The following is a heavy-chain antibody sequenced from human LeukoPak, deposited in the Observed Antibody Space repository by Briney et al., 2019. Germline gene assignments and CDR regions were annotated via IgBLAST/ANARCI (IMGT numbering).Heavy chain of an antibody. CDR2: IKQDGSEK. CDR1: GFTFSNYW. V-gene: IGHV3-7*04. J-gene: IGHJ4*02. D-gene: IGHD1-1*01. CDR3: ARGVRSFDY. Sequence: GGSLRLSCAAAGFTFSNYWMSWGRQPAGKGVERVANIKQDGSEKYSVDSVKSRCTISRDNATDSLYLQMNSLRAEDTGVYYCARGVRSFDYWGEGPLVTVSS.